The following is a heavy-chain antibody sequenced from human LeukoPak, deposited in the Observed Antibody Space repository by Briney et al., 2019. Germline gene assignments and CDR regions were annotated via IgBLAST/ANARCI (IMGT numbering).Heavy chain of an antibody. CDR3: ARGRVVAFGY. Sequence: SETLSLTCAVYGGSFSGYYWSWIRQPPGKGLEWIGEINHSGSTNYNPSLKSRVTISVDTSKNQFSLKLSSVTAADTAVYYCARGRVVAFGYWGQGTLVTVSS. CDR2: INHSGST. CDR1: GGSFSGYY. V-gene: IGHV4-34*01. J-gene: IGHJ4*02. D-gene: IGHD3-22*01.